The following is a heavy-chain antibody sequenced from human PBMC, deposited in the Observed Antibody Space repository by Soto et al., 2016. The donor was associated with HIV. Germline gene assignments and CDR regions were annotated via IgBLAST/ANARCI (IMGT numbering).Heavy chain of an antibody. CDR1: GYSISSGYY. D-gene: IGHD3-22*01. J-gene: IGHJ4*02. V-gene: IGHV4-38-2*02. CDR2: IYHSGST. Sequence: QVQLQESGPGLVKPSETLSLTCAVSGYSISSGYYWGWIRQPPGKGLEWIGSIYHSGSTYYNPSLKSRVTISVDTSKNQFSLKLSSVTAADTAVYYCARDPVITRPLFDYWAREPWSPSPQ. CDR3: ARDPVITRPLFDY.